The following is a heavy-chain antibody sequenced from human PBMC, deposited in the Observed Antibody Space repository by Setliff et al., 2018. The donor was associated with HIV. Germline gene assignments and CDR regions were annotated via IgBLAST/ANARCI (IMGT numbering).Heavy chain of an antibody. CDR2: ISSSSSYI. Sequence: LSLTCAVYGGSLSGYYMSWIRQAPGKGLEWVSYISSSSSYIYYADSVKGRFSIGRDNAKNSLYLQMNSLRGEDTAIYYCARPEWLTVEDAFDIWGRGTMVTVSS. J-gene: IGHJ3*02. D-gene: IGHD3-3*01. V-gene: IGHV3-11*03. CDR3: ARPEWLTVEDAFDI. CDR1: GGSLSGYY.